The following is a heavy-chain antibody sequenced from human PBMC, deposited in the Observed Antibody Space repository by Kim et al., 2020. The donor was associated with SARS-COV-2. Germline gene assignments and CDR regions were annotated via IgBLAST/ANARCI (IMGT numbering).Heavy chain of an antibody. CDR2: ITWNSGTI. CDR1: GFTFDDYA. CDR3: AKGGGYYYDSSGYYLEYYYGMDV. J-gene: IGHJ6*02. D-gene: IGHD3-22*01. Sequence: GGSLRLSCAASGFTFDDYAMHWVRQAPGKGLEGVSGITWNSGTIGYAASVKGRVTISRDNAKNSLYLQMNSLRAEDTALYYCAKGGGYYYDSSGYYLEYYYGMDVWGQGTTVTVSS. V-gene: IGHV3-9*01.